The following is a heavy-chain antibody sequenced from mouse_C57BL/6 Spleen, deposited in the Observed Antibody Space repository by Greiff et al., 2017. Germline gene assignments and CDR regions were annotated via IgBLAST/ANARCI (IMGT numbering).Heavy chain of an antibody. J-gene: IGHJ1*03. D-gene: IGHD2-3*01. CDR3: ARGYYDDYYVWYFDV. CDR2: IYPGDGST. Sequence: QVQLQQSGPELVKPGASVKISCKASGYAFSSSWMTWVKQRPGQGLEWIGRIYPGDGSTNYNEKFKGKATLTADTSSSTAYMQLSSLTSEDSAVYFCARGYYDDYYVWYFDVWGTGTTVTVST. V-gene: IGHV1-82*01. CDR1: GYAFSSSW.